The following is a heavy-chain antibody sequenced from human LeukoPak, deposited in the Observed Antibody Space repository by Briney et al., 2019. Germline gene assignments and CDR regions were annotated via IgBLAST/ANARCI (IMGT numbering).Heavy chain of an antibody. CDR2: INPNSGGT. V-gene: IGHV1-2*02. CDR3: ARDGLSRIVGAIWPVY. CDR1: GYTFTDYY. D-gene: IGHD1-26*01. J-gene: IGHJ4*02. Sequence: ASMKVSCNTSGYTFTDYYMHWVRQAPGQGLEWMGWINPNSGGTNFAQKFQGRVTMTRDTSISTAYMELSRLRSDDTAVYYCARDGLSRIVGAIWPVYWGQGTLVTVSS.